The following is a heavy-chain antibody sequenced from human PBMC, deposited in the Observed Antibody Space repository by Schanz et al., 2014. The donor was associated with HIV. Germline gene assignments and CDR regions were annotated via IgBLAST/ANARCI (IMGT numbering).Heavy chain of an antibody. CDR2: ISYDGSNK. D-gene: IGHD6-6*01. CDR3: AKGWRGYSISSLVDY. CDR1: GFTFDSYG. Sequence: QVQLVESGGGVVQPGRSLRLSCAASGFTFDSYGIHWVRQAPGKGLEWVAVISYDGSNKDYADSVKGRFTISRDNSKNTLYLQMKSLRPEDTAVYYCAKGWRGYSISSLVDYWGQGSLVTVSS. J-gene: IGHJ4*02. V-gene: IGHV3-30*18.